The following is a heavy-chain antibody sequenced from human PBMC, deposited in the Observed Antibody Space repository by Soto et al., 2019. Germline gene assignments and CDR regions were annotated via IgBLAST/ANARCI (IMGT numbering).Heavy chain of an antibody. J-gene: IGHJ3*02. V-gene: IGHV3-66*01. CDR2: IYSGGNT. D-gene: IGHD3-3*01. CDR3: AREVRVRGFAFDI. CDR1: GFTVSSNY. Sequence: GGSLRLSCAASGFTVSSNYMNWVRQAPGKGLEWVSFIYSGGNTYYADSVKGRFTISRDNSKNMWYLQMNSLRVEDTAVYYCAREVRVRGFAFDIWGQGTMVTVSS.